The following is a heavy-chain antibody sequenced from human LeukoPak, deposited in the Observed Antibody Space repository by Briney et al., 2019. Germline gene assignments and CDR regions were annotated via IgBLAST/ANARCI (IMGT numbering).Heavy chain of an antibody. Sequence: SVNVSFKASGDTFSSYAISWVGQAPGQGLEWMGGIIPIFGTANYAQKFQGRVTITTDESTSTACMELSSLRSEDTAVYYCARDRRVGAAYYFDYWGQGTLVTVSS. CDR1: GDTFSSYA. CDR2: IIPIFGTA. V-gene: IGHV1-69*05. D-gene: IGHD1-26*01. CDR3: ARDRRVGAAYYFDY. J-gene: IGHJ4*02.